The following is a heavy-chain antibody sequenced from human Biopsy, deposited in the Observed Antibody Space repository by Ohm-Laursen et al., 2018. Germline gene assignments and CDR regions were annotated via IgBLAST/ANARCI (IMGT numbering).Heavy chain of an antibody. J-gene: IGHJ4*02. CDR1: GVSINGGRYY. V-gene: IGHV4-31*03. D-gene: IGHD5-12*01. CDR3: ARLGSGDYFPTFFDF. CDR2: IFYSANT. Sequence: TLSLTCPASGVSINGGRYYWNWIRHHPGKGLEWIGNIFYSANTYYNPSLKSRVTISVDTSKSQFSLKLSSVTAADTAVYYCARLGSGDYFPTFFDFWGQGALVTVSS.